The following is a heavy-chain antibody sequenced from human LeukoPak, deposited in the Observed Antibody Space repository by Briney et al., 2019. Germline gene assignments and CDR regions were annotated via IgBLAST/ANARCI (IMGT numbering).Heavy chain of an antibody. CDR3: ARQMRRGRGSYFYFDY. D-gene: IGHD1-26*01. V-gene: IGHV3-48*03. CDR1: GLTFSDYE. J-gene: IGHJ4*02. Sequence: GGSLRLSCAVSGLTFSDYEMNWVRQAPGKGLEWVSYISNSGSTTYFADSVKGRFTISRDNAKNSLYLQMNSLGAEDTAVYYCARQMRRGRGSYFYFDYWGQGTLVTVSS. CDR2: ISNSGSTT.